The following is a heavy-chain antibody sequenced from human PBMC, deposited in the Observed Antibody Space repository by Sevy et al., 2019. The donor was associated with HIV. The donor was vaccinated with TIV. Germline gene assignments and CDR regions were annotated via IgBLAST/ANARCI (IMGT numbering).Heavy chain of an antibody. D-gene: IGHD3-22*01. J-gene: IGHJ1*01. V-gene: IGHV2-5*01. CDR2: IYWNDDQ. Sequence: SCPTLVKPTETLTLTCTFSGFSLTSTGVGVGWIRQPPGKAPEWLALIYWNDDQRYSPSLKNRLTITKDTSKNQVVLTMTNMDPVDTATYYCAHRGGVHFYDSTGYYTRAEYFQHWGQGTLVTVSS. CDR1: GFSLTSTGVG. CDR3: AHRGGVHFYDSTGYYTRAEYFQH.